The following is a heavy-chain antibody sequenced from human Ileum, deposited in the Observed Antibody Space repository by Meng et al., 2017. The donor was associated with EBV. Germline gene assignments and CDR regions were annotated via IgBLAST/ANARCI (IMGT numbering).Heavy chain of an antibody. Sequence: EVQLVGAGGGLEKPGVSLRLSGAGSRFTFNNAWVSWVRQAPGKGLEWIARIKDKSGGGTTDYAAPVKGRFSISRDESKNMVYLQMSSLKIEDTAVYYCVSSWVEPWGQGTLVTVSS. CDR1: RFTFNNAW. J-gene: IGHJ5*02. CDR2: IKDKSGGGTT. D-gene: IGHD2-2*01. V-gene: IGHV3-15*01. CDR3: VSSWVEP.